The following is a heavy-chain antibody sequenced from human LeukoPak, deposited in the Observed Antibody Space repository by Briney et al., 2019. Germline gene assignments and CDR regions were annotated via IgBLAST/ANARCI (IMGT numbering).Heavy chain of an antibody. CDR3: ARQNAFRLDY. CDR2: IYPGDSDT. CDR1: GYTFSSDW. V-gene: IGHV5-51*01. Sequence: GESLKISCKGSGYTFSSDWIGWVRQMPGKGLEWMGIIYPGDSDTRYSPSLQGQVTISVDTSIGTAYLQWSSLKASDTAIYYCARQNAFRLDYWGQGTLVTVSS. J-gene: IGHJ4*02.